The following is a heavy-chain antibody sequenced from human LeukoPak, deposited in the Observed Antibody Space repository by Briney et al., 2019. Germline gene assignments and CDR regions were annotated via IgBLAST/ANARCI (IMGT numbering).Heavy chain of an antibody. J-gene: IGHJ4*02. CDR3: ASIFWGYCSSTSCYVDY. CDR2: ISSDGSST. D-gene: IGHD2-2*01. Sequence: PGGSLRLSCAASGFTFSTYWMHWVRQAPGKGLVWVSRISSDGSSTLYTDSVKGRFTISRDNSKNTLYLQMSSLRPEDTAVYYCASIFWGYCSSTSCYVDYWGQGTLVSVSS. V-gene: IGHV3-74*01. CDR1: GFTFSTYW.